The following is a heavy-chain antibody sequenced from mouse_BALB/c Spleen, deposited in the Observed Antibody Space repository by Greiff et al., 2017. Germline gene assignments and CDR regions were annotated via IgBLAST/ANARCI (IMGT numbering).Heavy chain of an antibody. Sequence: QVQLQQPGAELVKPGASVKLSCKASGYTFTSYYMYWVKQRPGQGLEWIGGINPSNGGTNFNEKFKSKATLTVDKSSSTAYMQLSSLTSEDSAVYYCTRPSPGLYFDYWGQGTTLTGSS. CDR3: TRPSPGLYFDY. V-gene: IGHV1S81*02. J-gene: IGHJ2*01. CDR1: GYTFTSYY. CDR2: INPSNGGT.